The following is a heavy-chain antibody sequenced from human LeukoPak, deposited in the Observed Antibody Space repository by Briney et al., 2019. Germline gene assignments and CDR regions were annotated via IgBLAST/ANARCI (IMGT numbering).Heavy chain of an antibody. V-gene: IGHV4-34*01. CDR2: IYHSGST. D-gene: IGHD6-13*01. Sequence: SETLSLTCAVYGGSFSGYYWSWIRQPPGKGLEWIGEIYHSGSTNYNPSLKSRVSISVDKSKNQFSLNLNSVTAADTAVYYCARGIASAPERAFDIWGQGTMVTVSS. CDR1: GGSFSGYY. J-gene: IGHJ3*02. CDR3: ARGIASAPERAFDI.